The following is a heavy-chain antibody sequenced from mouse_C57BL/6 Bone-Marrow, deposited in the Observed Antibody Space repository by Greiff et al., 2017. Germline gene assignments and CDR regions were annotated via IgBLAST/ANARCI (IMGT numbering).Heavy chain of an antibody. Sequence: QVQLQQPGAELVKPGASVKLSCKASGYTFTSYWMQWVKQRPGQGLEWIGEIDPSDSYTNYNQKFKGKATLTVDTSSSTAYMQLSSLTSEDSAVYYCAREGTTVVALYYWGQGTTLTVSS. CDR1: GYTFTSYW. CDR3: AREGTTVVALYY. D-gene: IGHD1-1*01. V-gene: IGHV1-50*01. J-gene: IGHJ2*01. CDR2: IDPSDSYT.